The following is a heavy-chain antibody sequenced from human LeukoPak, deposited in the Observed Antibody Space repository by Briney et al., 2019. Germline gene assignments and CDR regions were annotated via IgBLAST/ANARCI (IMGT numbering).Heavy chain of an antibody. V-gene: IGHV4-59*08. CDR3: ARMGPAAAGIVD. CDR1: GAPISSYY. D-gene: IGHD6-13*01. CDR2: IYYSGST. Sequence: SETLSLTCTVSGAPISSYYWNWLRQPPGKGLEWIGYIYYSGSTNHNPSLKSRVTISVDRSKNQFSLKLSSVTAADTAVYYCARMGPAAAGIVDWGQGTLVTVSS. J-gene: IGHJ4*02.